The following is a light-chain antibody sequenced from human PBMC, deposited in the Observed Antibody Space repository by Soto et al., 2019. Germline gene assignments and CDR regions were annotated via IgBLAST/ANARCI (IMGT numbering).Light chain of an antibody. V-gene: IGLV4-69*01. CDR1: SGHSSYA. CDR3: PTRGTGIHLG. Sequence: QLVLTQSPSASASLGASVKLTCTLSSGHSSYAIAWHQQQPEKGPRYLMKLDSDGSHTKGDAIPDRFSGSSSGAERYLTISSPPSGDPAGLYRPTRGTGIHLGLGGGTPLTVL. J-gene: IGLJ7*01. CDR2: LDSDGSH.